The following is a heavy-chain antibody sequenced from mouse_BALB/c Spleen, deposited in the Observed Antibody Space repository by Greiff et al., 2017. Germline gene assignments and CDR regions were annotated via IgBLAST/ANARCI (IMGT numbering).Heavy chain of an antibody. D-gene: IGHD3-1*01. CDR3: ARVWAPNAMDY. CDR1: GFSLTSYG. J-gene: IGHJ4*01. CDR2: IWAGGST. Sequence: VKLVESGPGLVAPSQSLSITCTVSGFSLTSYGVHWVRQPPGKGLEWLGVIWAGGSTNYNSALMSRLSISKDNSKSQVFLKMNSLQTDDTALYYCARVWAPNAMDYWGQGTSVTVSS. V-gene: IGHV2-9*02.